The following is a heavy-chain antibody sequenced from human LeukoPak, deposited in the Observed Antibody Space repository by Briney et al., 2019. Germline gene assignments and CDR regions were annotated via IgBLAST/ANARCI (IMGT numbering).Heavy chain of an antibody. J-gene: IGHJ3*02. V-gene: IGHV3-21*01. D-gene: IGHD5-18*01. CDR2: IGISSNKI. CDR1: GFTLRSYT. Sequence: GGSLRLSCAASGFTLRSYTMNWVRQAPGKGLEWVSSIGISSNKIYYADSVKGRFIISRDNAKNSLYLQMNSLRAEDTAVYYCARDYGATDTAMGYDAFDIWGQGTMVTVSS. CDR3: ARDYGATDTAMGYDAFDI.